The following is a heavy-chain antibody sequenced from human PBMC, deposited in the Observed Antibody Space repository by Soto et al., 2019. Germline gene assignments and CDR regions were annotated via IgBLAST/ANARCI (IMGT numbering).Heavy chain of an antibody. D-gene: IGHD1-26*01. Sequence: KASETLSLTCAVSGGSISSGGYSWSWIRQPPGKGLEWIGYIYHSGSTYYNPSLKSRVTISVDRSKNQFSLKLSSVTAADTAVYYCARGSGRYNWFDPWGQGTLVTVSS. CDR2: IYHSGST. CDR1: GGSISSGGYS. J-gene: IGHJ5*02. V-gene: IGHV4-30-2*01. CDR3: ARGSGRYNWFDP.